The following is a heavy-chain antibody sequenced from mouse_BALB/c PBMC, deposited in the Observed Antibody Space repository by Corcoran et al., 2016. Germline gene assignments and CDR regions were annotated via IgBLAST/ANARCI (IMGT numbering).Heavy chain of an antibody. Sequence: QIQLVKSGPELKKPGETVKISCKASGYTFTNYGMNWVKQAPGKGLKWMGWINTYTGEPTYADDFKVPFAFSLETSASTAYLQINNLKNEDTATYFCAREGNKDFDYWGQGTTLTVSS. CDR2: INTYTGEP. CDR1: GYTFTNYG. J-gene: IGHJ2*01. CDR3: AREGNKDFDY. V-gene: IGHV9-3-1*01.